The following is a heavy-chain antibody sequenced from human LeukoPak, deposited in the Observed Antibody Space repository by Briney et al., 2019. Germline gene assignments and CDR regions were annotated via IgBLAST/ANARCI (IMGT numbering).Heavy chain of an antibody. CDR2: IYHSGST. V-gene: IGHV4-38-2*02. D-gene: IGHD2-21*02. CDR1: GYSISNDYY. CDR3: ARVVTAASDAFDI. Sequence: PSETLSLTCTVSGYSISNDYYWGWIRQSPGKGLEWIGSIYHSGSTYYNPSLKSRVTISVDTSKNQFSLKLSSVTAADTAVYYCARVVTAASDAFDIWGQGTMVTVSS. J-gene: IGHJ3*02.